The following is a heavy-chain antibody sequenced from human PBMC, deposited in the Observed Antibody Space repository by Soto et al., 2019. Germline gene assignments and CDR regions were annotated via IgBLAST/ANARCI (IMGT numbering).Heavy chain of an antibody. J-gene: IGHJ3*02. Sequence: QVQLVESGGGVVQPGRSLRLSCAASGFTFSSYGMHWVRQAPGKGLEWVAVIWYDGSNKYYADSVKGRFTISRDNSKNMLSLRMNSRSAEATAVNSCARDGTPYYYDSSGQLNAFDISGHGTMVTVSS. CDR1: GFTFSSYG. CDR2: IWYDGSNK. V-gene: IGHV3-33*01. CDR3: ARDGTPYYYDSSGQLNAFDI. D-gene: IGHD3-22*01.